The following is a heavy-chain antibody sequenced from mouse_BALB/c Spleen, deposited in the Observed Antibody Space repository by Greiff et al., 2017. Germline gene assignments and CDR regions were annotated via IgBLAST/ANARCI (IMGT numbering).Heavy chain of an antibody. J-gene: IGHJ4*01. CDR2: IYPGDGDT. Sequence: VQLQQSGAELVRPGSSVKISCKASGYAFSSYWMNWVKQRPGQGLEWIGQIYPGDGDTNYNGKFKGKATLTADKSSSTAYMQLSSLTSEDSAVYFCARGVQLAYAMDYWGQGTSVTVSS. CDR1: GYAFSSYW. CDR3: ARGVQLAYAMDY. D-gene: IGHD4-1*02. V-gene: IGHV1-80*01.